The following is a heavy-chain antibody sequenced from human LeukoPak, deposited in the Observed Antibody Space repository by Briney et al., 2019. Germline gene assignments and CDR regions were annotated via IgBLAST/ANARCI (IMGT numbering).Heavy chain of an antibody. Sequence: SETLSLTCTVSGGSISSYYWSWIRQPPGKGLEWIGYIYYSGSTYYNPSLKSRVTISVDTSKNQFSLKLSSVTAADTAVYYCARVRGGAVAGNFDYWGQGTLVTVSS. CDR2: IYYSGST. V-gene: IGHV4-59*12. J-gene: IGHJ4*02. CDR3: ARVRGGAVAGNFDY. D-gene: IGHD6-19*01. CDR1: GGSISSYY.